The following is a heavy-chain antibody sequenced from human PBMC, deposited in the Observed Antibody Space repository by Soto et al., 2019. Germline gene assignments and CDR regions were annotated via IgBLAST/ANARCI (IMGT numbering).Heavy chain of an antibody. J-gene: IGHJ4*01. V-gene: IGHV1-69*01. CDR2: IIPIFEKT. Sequence: QVQLVQSGAEVKKPGSSVKVSCKASGGTLNSYAFSWVRLAPGQGLEWMGGIIPIFEKTTYAQKFQGRVTITAHESTSTVHMELSSLRSEDTAMYFCARVGVDATGYDHWGHGTLVTVSS. CDR1: GGTLNSYA. D-gene: IGHD1-1*01. CDR3: ARVGVDATGYDH.